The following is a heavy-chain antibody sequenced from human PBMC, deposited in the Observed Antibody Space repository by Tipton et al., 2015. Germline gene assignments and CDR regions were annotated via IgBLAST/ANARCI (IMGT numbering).Heavy chain of an antibody. D-gene: IGHD3-9*01. V-gene: IGHV4-61*05. CDR2: VFHTGAT. CDR1: GGSISSSSYY. Sequence: TLSLTCSVSGGSISSSSYYWGWIRQPPGKGLQWVGNVFHTGATSYNSSLKSRLTFSIDTSKNQVSLRLSSVTAADTAVYYCACQDYDSLTRDYQTVDYWGQGTLVTVSS. J-gene: IGHJ4*02. CDR3: ACQDYDSLTRDYQTVDY.